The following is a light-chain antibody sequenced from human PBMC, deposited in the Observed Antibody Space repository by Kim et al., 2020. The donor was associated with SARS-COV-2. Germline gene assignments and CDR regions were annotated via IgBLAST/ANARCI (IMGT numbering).Light chain of an antibody. CDR1: SLRSYY. CDR3: NSRDSNDNVV. Sequence: VALGQPVRITCQGDSLRSYYATWYQQKPGQAPIRVIYGKHNRPAGIPDRFSGSSSGNTASLTITGTQAGDEADYYCNSRDSNDNVVFGGGTKLTVL. CDR2: GKH. V-gene: IGLV3-19*01. J-gene: IGLJ2*01.